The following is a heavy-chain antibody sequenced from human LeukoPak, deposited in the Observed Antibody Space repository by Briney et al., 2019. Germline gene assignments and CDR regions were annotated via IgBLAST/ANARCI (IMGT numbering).Heavy chain of an antibody. D-gene: IGHD3-10*01. CDR2: IIAYNGNT. V-gene: IGHV1-18*01. Sequence: GASVKVSCKASGYTFTSYGISWVRQAPGQRLEWMGWIIAYNGNTNYAQKLQGRVTITTDTSASTAYMELRSLRSDDTAVYYCARDPPMVRGVTDYYYYGMDVWGEGTKVTVSS. CDR3: ARDPPMVRGVTDYYYYGMDV. J-gene: IGHJ6*04. CDR1: GYTFTSYG.